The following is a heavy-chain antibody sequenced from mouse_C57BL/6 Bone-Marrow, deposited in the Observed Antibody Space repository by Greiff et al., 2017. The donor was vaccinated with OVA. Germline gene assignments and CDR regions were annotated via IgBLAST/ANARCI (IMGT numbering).Heavy chain of an antibody. CDR1: GFNIKDDY. CDR2: IDPENGDT. CDR3: TKGEDYFDY. V-gene: IGHV14-4*01. Sequence: VQLQQSGAELVRPGASVKLSCTASGFNIKDDYMHWVKQRPEQGLEWIGWIDPENGDTEYASKFQGKATITADTSSNTAYLQLSSLTSEDTAVYYYTKGEDYFDYWGKGTTLTVSS. D-gene: IGHD3-3*01. J-gene: IGHJ2*01.